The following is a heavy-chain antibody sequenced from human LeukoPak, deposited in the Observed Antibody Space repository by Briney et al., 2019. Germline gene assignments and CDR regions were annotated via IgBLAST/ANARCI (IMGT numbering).Heavy chain of an antibody. CDR1: GFTVSSNY. V-gene: IGHV3-66*01. CDR3: ARAPRGSLDFDY. CDR2: IYSGGST. Sequence: GGSVRLSCAASGFTVSSNYMSWVRQAPGKGLEWVSVIYSGGSTYYADSVKGRFTISRENSKNTLYLQMNSQRAEDTAVYYCARAPRGSLDFDYWGQGTLVTVSS. J-gene: IGHJ4*02. D-gene: IGHD2-15*01.